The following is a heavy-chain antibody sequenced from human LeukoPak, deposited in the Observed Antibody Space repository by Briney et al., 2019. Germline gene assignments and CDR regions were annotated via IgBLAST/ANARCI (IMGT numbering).Heavy chain of an antibody. D-gene: IGHD4-17*01. CDR3: ARYDYGDCWFDP. CDR1: GGSISSSSYY. V-gene: IGHV4-39*07. Sequence: KTSETLSLTCTVSGGSISSSSYYWGWIRQPPGKGLEWIGSIYYSGSTYHNPSLESRVTISVDTSKNQFSLKLSSVTAADTALYYCARYDYGDCWFDPWGQGTLVTVSS. J-gene: IGHJ5*02. CDR2: IYYSGST.